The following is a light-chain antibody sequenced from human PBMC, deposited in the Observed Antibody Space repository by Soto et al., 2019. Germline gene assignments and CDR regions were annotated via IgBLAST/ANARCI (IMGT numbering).Light chain of an antibody. CDR2: EVS. CDR3: SSFASSATLV. J-gene: IGLJ3*02. V-gene: IGLV2-18*02. Sequence: QSALTQPPSVSGSPGQSVTISCTGTSSDIGYHNRDSWYQQPPGTAPKLMIYEVSTRYSGVPDRFSGSKSGNTASLTISGLQAEDEADYYCSSFASSATLVFGGGTKLTVL. CDR1: SSDIGYHNR.